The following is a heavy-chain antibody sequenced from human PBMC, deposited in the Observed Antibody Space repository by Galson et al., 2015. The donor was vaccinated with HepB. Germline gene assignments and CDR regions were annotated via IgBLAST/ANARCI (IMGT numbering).Heavy chain of an antibody. V-gene: IGHV3-30*18. D-gene: IGHD6-6*01. CDR1: GFTFSSYG. J-gene: IGHJ4*02. Sequence: SLRLSCAASGFTFSSYGMHWVRQAPGKGLEWVAVISYDGSNKYYADSVKGRFTISRDNSKNTLYLQMNSLRAEDTAVYYCAKAVYSSSRLIDYWGQGTLVTVSS. CDR3: AKAVYSSSRLIDY. CDR2: ISYDGSNK.